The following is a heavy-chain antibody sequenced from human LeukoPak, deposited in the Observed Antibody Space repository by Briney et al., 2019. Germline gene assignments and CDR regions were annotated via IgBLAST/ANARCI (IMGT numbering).Heavy chain of an antibody. Sequence: GGSLRLSCAASGFTFSTYSMNWVRQAPGKGLEWVSSISSSSYYEYYADSVRGRFTISRDNAKNSLFLQVKSLRAEDTAVYYCARGLTGSGWTTSNYYYYGMDVWGQGTTVTVSS. CDR2: ISSSSYYE. D-gene: IGHD6-19*01. V-gene: IGHV3-21*01. CDR1: GFTFSTYS. CDR3: ARGLTGSGWTTSNYYYYGMDV. J-gene: IGHJ6*02.